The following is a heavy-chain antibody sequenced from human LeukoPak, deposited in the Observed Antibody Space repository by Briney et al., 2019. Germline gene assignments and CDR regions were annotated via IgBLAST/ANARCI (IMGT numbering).Heavy chain of an antibody. CDR2: INPNSGGT. D-gene: IGHD2-2*02. CDR1: GYTFTGYY. CDR3: ARDLKGVVPAAIYNWFDP. Sequence: ASVKVSCKASGYTFTGYYMHWVRQAPGQGLEWMGWINPNSGGTNYAQKFQGRVTMTRDTSISTAYMELSRLRPDDTAVYYCARDLKGVVPAAIYNWFDPWGQGTLVTVSS. V-gene: IGHV1-2*02. J-gene: IGHJ5*02.